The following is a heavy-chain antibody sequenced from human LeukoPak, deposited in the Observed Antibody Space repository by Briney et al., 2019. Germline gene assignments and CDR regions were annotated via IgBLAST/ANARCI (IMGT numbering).Heavy chain of an antibody. CDR3: ARDPHGSGSSGGYLFDY. Sequence: ASVKVSCTASGYTFTSYFMHWVRRAPGQGLEWMGGIIPIFGTANYAQKFQGRVTMTRDTSTSTVYMELSSLRSEDTAVYYCARDPHGSGSSGGYLFDYWGQGTLVTVSS. CDR1: GYTFTSYF. D-gene: IGHD3-10*01. V-gene: IGHV1-46*01. J-gene: IGHJ4*02. CDR2: IIPIFGTA.